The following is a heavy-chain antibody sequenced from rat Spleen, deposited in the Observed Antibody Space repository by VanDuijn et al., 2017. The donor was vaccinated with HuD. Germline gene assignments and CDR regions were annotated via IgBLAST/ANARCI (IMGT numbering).Heavy chain of an antibody. J-gene: IGHJ4*01. CDR1: GFTFSNYG. CDR3: ARPDGYTYVMDA. Sequence: EVQLVESGGGLVQPGRSLKLSCAASGFTFSNYGMAWVRQTPTKGLEWVASISTGGGNTYYRDSVKGRFTISRDNAESTLYLQINSLGSEDTATYYCARPDGYTYVMDAWGQGASVTVSS. CDR2: ISTGGGNT. V-gene: IGHV5S13*01. D-gene: IGHD1-4*01.